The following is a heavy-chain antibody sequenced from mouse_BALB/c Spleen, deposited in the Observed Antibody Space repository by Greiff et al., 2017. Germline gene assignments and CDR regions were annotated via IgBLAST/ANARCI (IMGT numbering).Heavy chain of an antibody. CDR3: VRDPPYRCDAGDWYFDV. D-gene: IGHD2-14*01. CDR2: IWTGGGT. CDR1: GFSLTSYD. V-gene: IGHV2-9-2*01. Sequence: VQLVESGPGLVAPSQSLSITCTVSGFSLTSYDISWIRQPPGKGLEWLGVIWTGGGTNYNSAFMSRLGISKENSKSQVSLKMNSLQTDDTAMYYCVRDPPYRCDAGDWYFDVWGAGTTVTVSS. J-gene: IGHJ1*01.